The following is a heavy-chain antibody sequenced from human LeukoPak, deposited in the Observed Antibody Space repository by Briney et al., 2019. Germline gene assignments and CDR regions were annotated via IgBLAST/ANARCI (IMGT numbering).Heavy chain of an antibody. CDR1: GITFNWSW. Sequence: PGGSLRLSCAASGITFNWSWMNWVRQAPGKGLEWVANMDPSGSQKRYVDSVKGRLTISKDNSGTSLYLDMYSLRDEDTAIYYCAIWTSGNFWGQGTLVTVSS. J-gene: IGHJ4*02. V-gene: IGHV3-7*01. CDR2: MDPSGSQK. D-gene: IGHD1-1*01. CDR3: AIWTSGNF.